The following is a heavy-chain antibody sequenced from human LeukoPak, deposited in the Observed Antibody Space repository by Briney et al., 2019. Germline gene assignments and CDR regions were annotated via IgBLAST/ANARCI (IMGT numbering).Heavy chain of an antibody. CDR3: AREVPATAIRFDY. J-gene: IGHJ4*02. Sequence: SETLSLTCAVYGGSFSGYYWSWIRQPPGKGLEWIGEINHSGSTNYNPSLKSRVTISVDASKNQFSLKLSSVTAADTAVYYCAREVPATAIRFDYWGQGTLVTVSS. V-gene: IGHV4-34*01. CDR2: INHSGST. D-gene: IGHD2-2*01. CDR1: GGSFSGYY.